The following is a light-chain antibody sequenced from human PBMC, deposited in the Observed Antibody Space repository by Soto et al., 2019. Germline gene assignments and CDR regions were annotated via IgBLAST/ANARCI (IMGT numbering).Light chain of an antibody. J-gene: IGLJ2*01. V-gene: IGLV1-44*01. CDR1: SSNIGSNT. Sequence: QSVLTQPLSASGTPGQRVTISCSGSSSNIGSNTVNWYQQLPGTAPKLRIYSNNQRHSGVPDRFSGSKSGTSASLAISGLQSEDEADYYCAACDDSLNGPVVFGGGTKLTVL. CDR3: AACDDSLNGPVV. CDR2: SNN.